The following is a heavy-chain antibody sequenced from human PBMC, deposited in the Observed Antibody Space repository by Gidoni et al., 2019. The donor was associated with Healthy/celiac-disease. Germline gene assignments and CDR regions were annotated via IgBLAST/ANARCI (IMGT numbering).Heavy chain of an antibody. CDR3: ARASGERFGSATMIIGNWFDP. J-gene: IGHJ5*02. D-gene: IGHD3-22*01. Sequence: QVQLVQSGAEVKKPGSSVKVSCKASGGTFSSYAISWVRQAPGQGLEWMGGIIPIFGTANYEQKFQGRVTITADESTSTAYMELSSLRSEDTAVYYCARASGERFGSATMIIGNWFDPWGQGTLVTVSS. CDR2: IIPIFGTA. V-gene: IGHV1-69*01. CDR1: GGTFSSYA.